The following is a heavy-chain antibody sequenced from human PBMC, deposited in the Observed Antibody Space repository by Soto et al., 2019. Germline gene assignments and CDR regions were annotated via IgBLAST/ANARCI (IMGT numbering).Heavy chain of an antibody. V-gene: IGHV1-2*04. Sequence: ASVKVSCKASGYTFTGYYMHWVRQAPGQGLEWMGWINPNSGGTNYAQKFQGWVTMTRDTSISTAYMELSRLRSDDTAVYYCARGLGYSPYNWFDPWGQGTLVTVSS. CDR3: ARGLGYSPYNWFDP. J-gene: IGHJ5*02. CDR2: INPNSGGT. D-gene: IGHD2-15*01. CDR1: GYTFTGYY.